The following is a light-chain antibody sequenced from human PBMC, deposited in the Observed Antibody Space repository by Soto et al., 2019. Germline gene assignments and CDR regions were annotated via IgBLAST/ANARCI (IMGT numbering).Light chain of an antibody. CDR3: QQYNSYWT. Sequence: DIQMTQSPSTLSASVGDRVTITCRASQSISSWLAWYQQKPGKAPKLLIYKASSLESGVPSRFSGSGSGTEFPLTISSLQPDDFAIYYCQQYNSYWTFGQGTKVEIK. CDR2: KAS. CDR1: QSISSW. J-gene: IGKJ1*01. V-gene: IGKV1-5*03.